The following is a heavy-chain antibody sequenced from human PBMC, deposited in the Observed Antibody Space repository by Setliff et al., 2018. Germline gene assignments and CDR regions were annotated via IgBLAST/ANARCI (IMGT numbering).Heavy chain of an antibody. CDR2: IRHEGYNK. V-gene: IGHV3-30*02. CDR1: GFTFSRYG. Sequence: GGSLRLSCAASGFTFSRYGMYWVRQAPGKGLEWVAFIRHEGYNKYYSDSVKGRFTISRDNSKNTLYLQMNSLTNEDTAVYYCAKDSLEVVIALHGMDVWGQGTTVTVSS. J-gene: IGHJ6*02. CDR3: AKDSLEVVIALHGMDV. D-gene: IGHD2-21*01.